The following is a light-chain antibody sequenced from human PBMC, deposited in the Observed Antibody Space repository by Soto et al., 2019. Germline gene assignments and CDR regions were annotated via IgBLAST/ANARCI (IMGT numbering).Light chain of an antibody. CDR3: QQYNYGXALT. CDR1: QTVDSN. CDR2: GAS. J-gene: IGKJ4*01. V-gene: IGKV3-15*01. Sequence: ERVMTESPATLSVSPGERATLSCRASQTVDSNVAGYQQKPGQAPRILISGASIRATGVPDRFSGSGFGAEFTLTISSMQSEDFGVYYCQQYNYGXALTFGGWTKV.